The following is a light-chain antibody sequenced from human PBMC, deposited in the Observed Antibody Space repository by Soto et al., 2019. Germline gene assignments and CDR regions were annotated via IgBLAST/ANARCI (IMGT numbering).Light chain of an antibody. CDR3: QQYGNSPRYS. Sequence: EIVLTQSPGTRSLSLGERATLSCRASQSVSSNYLAWYQQKPGQAPRLLIYGTSSRATGIPDRFSGSGSGTDFTLTISRLEPEDFAVYYCQQYGNSPRYSFGQGTKLEIK. V-gene: IGKV3-20*01. CDR1: QSVSSNY. J-gene: IGKJ2*03. CDR2: GTS.